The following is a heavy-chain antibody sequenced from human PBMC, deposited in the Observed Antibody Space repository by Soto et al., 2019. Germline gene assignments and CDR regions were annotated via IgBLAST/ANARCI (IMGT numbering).Heavy chain of an antibody. CDR2: ISGSGGST. Sequence: EVQLLESGGGLVQPGGSLRLSCAASGFTFSSYAMSWVRQAPGKGLEWVSAISGSGGSTYYADSVKGRFTISRDNSKHTLYLQMNSLRAEDTAVYYCAKDYVPAAITIFDYYMDVWGKGTTVTVSS. D-gene: IGHD2-2*01. V-gene: IGHV3-23*01. CDR3: AKDYVPAAITIFDYYMDV. CDR1: GFTFSSYA. J-gene: IGHJ6*03.